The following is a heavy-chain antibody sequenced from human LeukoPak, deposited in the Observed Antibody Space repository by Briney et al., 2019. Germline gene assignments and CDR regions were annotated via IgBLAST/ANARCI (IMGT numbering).Heavy chain of an antibody. J-gene: IGHJ4*02. CDR1: VGTFSSYA. Sequence: SVKVSCKASVGTFSSYAISWVRQAPGQGLEWMGRIIPILGIANYAQKFQGRVTISADKSTSTHYIELISLRTEETAVYYCARMAVAEAGSFYYWGQGTLVTVSS. CDR2: IIPILGIA. D-gene: IGHD6-13*01. V-gene: IGHV1-69*04. CDR3: ARMAVAEAGSFYY.